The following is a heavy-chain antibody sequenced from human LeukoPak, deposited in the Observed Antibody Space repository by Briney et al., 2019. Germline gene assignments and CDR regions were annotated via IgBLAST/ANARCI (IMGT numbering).Heavy chain of an antibody. CDR2: ISGSGGST. D-gene: IGHD2-2*01. CDR1: GFTFSSYA. Sequence: GGSLRLSCAASGFTFSSYAMSWVRQAPGKGLEWVSAISGSGGSTYYADSVKGRFTISRDNSKNTLYLQMNSLRAEDTAVYYCAKGGACSSTSCLNWFDPWGQGTLVTVST. CDR3: AKGGACSSTSCLNWFDP. J-gene: IGHJ5*02. V-gene: IGHV3-23*01.